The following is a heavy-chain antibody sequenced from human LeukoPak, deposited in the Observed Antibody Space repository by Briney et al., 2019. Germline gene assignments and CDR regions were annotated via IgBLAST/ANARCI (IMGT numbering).Heavy chain of an antibody. D-gene: IGHD5-24*01. Sequence: PGGSLRLSCAASGFTFSTYWMHWVRQVPGKGLVWVSRISSDGISTAYADSVKGRFTLSRDNAKNTLYLQMNSLRADDTAVYYCARSRELGRDGDYWGQGTLVTVSS. J-gene: IGHJ4*02. V-gene: IGHV3-74*01. CDR1: GFTFSTYW. CDR2: ISSDGIST. CDR3: ARSRELGRDGDY.